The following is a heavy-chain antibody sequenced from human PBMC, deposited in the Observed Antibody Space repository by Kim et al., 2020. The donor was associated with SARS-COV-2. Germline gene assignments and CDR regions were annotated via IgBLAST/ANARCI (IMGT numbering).Heavy chain of an antibody. CDR1: GFTFSSYA. V-gene: IGHV3-23*01. J-gene: IGHJ6*04. CDR3: AKAGASWLLLWYYSGMDV. D-gene: IGHD3-10*01. CDR2: ISGSGGST. Sequence: GGSLRLSCAASGFTFSSYAMSWVRQAPGKGLEWVSAISGSGGSTYYADSVKGRFTISRDNSKNTLYLQMNSLRAEDTAVYYCAKAGASWLLLWYYSGMDVWGAGTTVTVSS.